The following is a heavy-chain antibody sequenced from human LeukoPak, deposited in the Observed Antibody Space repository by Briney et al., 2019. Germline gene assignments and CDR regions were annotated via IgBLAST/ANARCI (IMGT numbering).Heavy chain of an antibody. J-gene: IGHJ5*02. CDR3: ARGTTHSSSWYERWFDP. V-gene: IGHV1-46*01. CDR1: GYTFTSYY. Sequence: ASVKVSCKASGYTFTSYYMHWVRQAPGQGLEWMGIINPSGGSASYAQKFQGRVTMTRDMSTSTVYMELSSLRSEDTAVYYCARGTTHSSSWYERWFDPWGQGTLVTVSS. D-gene: IGHD6-13*01. CDR2: INPSGGSA.